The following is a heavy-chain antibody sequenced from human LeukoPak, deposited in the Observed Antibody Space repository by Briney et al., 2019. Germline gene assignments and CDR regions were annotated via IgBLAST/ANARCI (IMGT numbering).Heavy chain of an antibody. J-gene: IGHJ4*02. V-gene: IGHV3-23*01. CDR2: ISGSGGST. CDR3: AKFGRGQWLASRNLRPYYFDY. D-gene: IGHD6-19*01. CDR1: GFTFSSYA. Sequence: GGSLRLSCAASGFTFSSYAMSWVRQAPGKGLEWVSAISGSGGSTYYADSVRGRFTISRDNSKNTLYLQMNSLRAEDTAVYYCAKFGRGQWLASRNLRPYYFDYWGQGTLVTVSS.